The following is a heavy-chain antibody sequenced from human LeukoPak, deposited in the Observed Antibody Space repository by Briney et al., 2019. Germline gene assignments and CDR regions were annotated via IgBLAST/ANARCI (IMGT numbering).Heavy chain of an antibody. Sequence: GGPLKISCKGSGYSFTSYWSGWVRRMPGKGLEWLGIIYPGDFDIRYSPSFQGQVTISADKSISTAYLQWSSLKASDTAMYYCAREGTIGGTYSGFDYWGQGTLVTVSS. CDR2: IYPGDFDI. V-gene: IGHV5-51*01. J-gene: IGHJ4*02. D-gene: IGHD3-16*01. CDR1: GYSFTSYW. CDR3: AREGTIGGTYSGFDY.